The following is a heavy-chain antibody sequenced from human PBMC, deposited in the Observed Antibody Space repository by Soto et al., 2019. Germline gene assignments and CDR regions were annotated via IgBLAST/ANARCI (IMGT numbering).Heavy chain of an antibody. Sequence: QVQLVQSGAEVKKPGASVKVSCKVSGHTLTELSMHWVRLAPGKGLEWMGGFDPEDGETISAQKFQGRVTMTEDTSTDSTYLELSSLRSEDTAVYYCAAGGTRWLHSPFYYWGQGTLVTISS. CDR2: FDPEDGET. V-gene: IGHV1-24*01. CDR1: GHTLTELS. J-gene: IGHJ4*02. D-gene: IGHD1-1*01. CDR3: AAGGTRWLHSPFYY.